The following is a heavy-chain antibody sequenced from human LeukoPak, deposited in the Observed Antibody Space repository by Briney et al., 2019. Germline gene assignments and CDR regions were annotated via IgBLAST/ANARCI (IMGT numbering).Heavy chain of an antibody. CDR1: GYTFTGYY. CDR3: ARDLRYYGSGSLGY. CDR2: INPNSGGT. J-gene: IGHJ4*02. D-gene: IGHD3-10*01. Sequence: ASVKVSCKASGYTFTGYYMHWVRQAPGQGLEWMGRINPNSGGTNYAQKFQGRVTMTRDTSISTAYMELRSLRSDDTAVYYCARDLRYYGSGSLGYWGQGTLVTVSS. V-gene: IGHV1-2*06.